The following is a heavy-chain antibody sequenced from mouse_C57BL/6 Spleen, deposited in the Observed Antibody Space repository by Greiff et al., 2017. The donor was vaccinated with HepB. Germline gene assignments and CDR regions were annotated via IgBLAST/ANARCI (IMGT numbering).Heavy chain of an antibody. V-gene: IGHV1-62-2*01. CDR3: ARHEEELAWFAY. J-gene: IGHJ3*01. CDR2: FYPGSGSI. Sequence: QVHVKQSGAELVKPGASVKLSCKASGYTFTEYTIHWVKQRSGQGLEWIGWFYPGSGSIKYNEKFKDKATLTADKSSSTVYMELSRLTSEDSAVYCCARHEEELAWFAYWGQGTLVTVSA. D-gene: IGHD4-1*01. CDR1: GYTFTEYT.